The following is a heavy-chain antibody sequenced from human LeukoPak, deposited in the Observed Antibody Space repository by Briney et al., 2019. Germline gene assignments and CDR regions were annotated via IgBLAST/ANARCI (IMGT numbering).Heavy chain of an antibody. Sequence: GGSLRLSCAASEISFSSSWMHWVRQGPGKGLVWVSRVNSDGTRTNYADSVKGRFAISRDNPKNLLFLQINSLRVEDTAVYYCARETPRRGETRDGYRWGQGTLVAVSS. D-gene: IGHD5-24*01. J-gene: IGHJ4*02. CDR1: EISFSSSW. V-gene: IGHV3-74*01. CDR3: ARETPRRGETRDGYR. CDR2: VNSDGTRT.